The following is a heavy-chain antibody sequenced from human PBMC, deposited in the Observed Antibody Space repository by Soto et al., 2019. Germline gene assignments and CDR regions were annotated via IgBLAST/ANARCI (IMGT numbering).Heavy chain of an antibody. CDR3: TRGLLGGATSCTFHGMDV. D-gene: IGHD1-26*01. Sequence: EVQLVESGGGLVQPGGSLRLSCAASGFTFSDHYMDWVRQAPGKGLEWVARSRNRGNSHTTEDAAPGRGRFTISRDESKSSLHTQMNSLKIEDTAVYYCTRGLLGGATSCTFHGMDVWGQRTQVTVSS. J-gene: IGHJ6*01. V-gene: IGHV3-72*01. CDR1: GFTFSDHY. CDR2: SRNRGNSHTT.